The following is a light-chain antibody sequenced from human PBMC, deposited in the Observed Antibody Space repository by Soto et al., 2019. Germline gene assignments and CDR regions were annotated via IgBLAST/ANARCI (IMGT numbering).Light chain of an antibody. CDR1: QSVSNNQ. CDR3: QQYGSSRRT. Sequence: EIVLTQSPGTVPLSPGERVTFSCRASQSVSNNQLAWYQHKPGQAPRLLIYGASYRATGIPGRFSGSGSGTDFTLTISRLEAEDFAVYYCQQYGSSRRTFGQGTKVDIK. CDR2: GAS. J-gene: IGKJ1*01. V-gene: IGKV3-20*01.